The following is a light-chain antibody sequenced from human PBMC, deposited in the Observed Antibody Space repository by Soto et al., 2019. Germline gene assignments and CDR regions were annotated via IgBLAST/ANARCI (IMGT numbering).Light chain of an antibody. CDR1: SSDVGGYNF. Sequence: QSALTQPRSASGSPGQSVTISCAGTSSDVGGYNFVSWYQQHPGKAPKLMIYDFNKRPSGVPDRFSGSKSGNTASLTISGLQAEDEADYYCCSYAGSYTWVFGGGTKLTVL. V-gene: IGLV2-11*01. J-gene: IGLJ3*02. CDR3: CSYAGSYTWV. CDR2: DFN.